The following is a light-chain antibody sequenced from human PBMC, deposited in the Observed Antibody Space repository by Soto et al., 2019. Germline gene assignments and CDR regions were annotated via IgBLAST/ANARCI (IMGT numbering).Light chain of an antibody. CDR3: QQYGSSGT. CDR2: GAS. J-gene: IGKJ1*01. V-gene: IGKV3-20*01. Sequence: EIFLTQSPDTLSLSTGERATLSCRASQSVSSYLAWYQQKPGQAPRLLIYGASNRATGIPDRFSGSGSGTDFTLTISRLEPEDFAVYYCQQYGSSGTFGQGTKVDI. CDR1: QSVSSY.